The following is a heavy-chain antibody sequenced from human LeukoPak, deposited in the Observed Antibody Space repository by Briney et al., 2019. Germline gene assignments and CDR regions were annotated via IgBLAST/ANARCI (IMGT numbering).Heavy chain of an antibody. CDR3: AGSHPSGQRLLWFDP. CDR1: GGSISSGDYY. Sequence: SETLSLTCTVSGGSISSGDYYWSWIRQPPGKGLEWIGYIYYSGSTYYNPSLKSRVTISVDTSKNQFSLKLSSVTAADTAVYYCAGSHPSGQRLLWFDPWGQGTLVTVSS. V-gene: IGHV4-30-4*01. J-gene: IGHJ5*02. CDR2: IYYSGST.